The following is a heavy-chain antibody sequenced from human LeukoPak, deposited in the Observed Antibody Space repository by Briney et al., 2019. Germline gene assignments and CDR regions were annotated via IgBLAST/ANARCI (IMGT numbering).Heavy chain of an antibody. CDR3: AREGGFYRPLDY. Sequence: PSGTLSLTCGVSGGSVINTNWWTWVRQPPGKGLEWIGEVHLDGRTNYNPSLESRLTMSVDMSENQVSLKLTSVTAADTAVYYCAREGGFYRPLDYSGQGTLVTVSS. V-gene: IGHV4-4*02. CDR1: GGSVINTNW. D-gene: IGHD3-3*01. J-gene: IGHJ4*02. CDR2: VHLDGRT.